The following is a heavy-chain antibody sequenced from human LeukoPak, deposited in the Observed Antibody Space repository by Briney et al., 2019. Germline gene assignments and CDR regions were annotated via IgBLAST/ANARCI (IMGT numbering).Heavy chain of an antibody. J-gene: IGHJ4*02. Sequence: GSSVKVSCKASGGTFSSYTISWVRQTPGQGLEWMGGIIPIFGTANYAQKFQGRVTITADESTSTAYMELSSLRSEDTAVYYCARRPRYCSSTSCYTFDYWGQGTLVTVSS. CDR1: GGTFSSYT. CDR2: IIPIFGTA. V-gene: IGHV1-69*01. CDR3: ARRPRYCSSTSCYTFDY. D-gene: IGHD2-2*02.